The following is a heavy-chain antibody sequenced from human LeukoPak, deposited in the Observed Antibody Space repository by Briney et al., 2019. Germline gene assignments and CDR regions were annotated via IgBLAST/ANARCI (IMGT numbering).Heavy chain of an antibody. CDR2: ISYDGSNK. V-gene: IGHV3-30*18. D-gene: IGHD3-16*01. J-gene: IGHJ6*03. Sequence: GGSLRLSCAASGFTFSDNYMTWVRQAPGKGLEWVAAISYDGSNKKYADSVKGRFTISRDNSKNTLYLQMNSLRAEDTAVYYCAKLLIATRTLLYYMDVWGKGTTVTVSS. CDR1: GFTFSDNY. CDR3: AKLLIATRTLLYYMDV.